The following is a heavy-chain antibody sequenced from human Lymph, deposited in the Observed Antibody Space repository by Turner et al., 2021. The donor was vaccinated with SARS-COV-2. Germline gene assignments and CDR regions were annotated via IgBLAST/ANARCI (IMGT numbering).Heavy chain of an antibody. Sequence: QVQLVQSGAEVKKPGSSVKVSCKASGGTFSTYGISWVRRAPGQGLEWMGGIIPICATANYAQKFQGRVTITADESTSTAYMELSSLRSEDTAVYYCASFGGDYVFDYWGQGTLVTVSS. CDR1: GGTFSTYG. CDR2: IIPICATA. V-gene: IGHV1-69*01. CDR3: ASFGGDYVFDY. D-gene: IGHD3-10*01. J-gene: IGHJ4*02.